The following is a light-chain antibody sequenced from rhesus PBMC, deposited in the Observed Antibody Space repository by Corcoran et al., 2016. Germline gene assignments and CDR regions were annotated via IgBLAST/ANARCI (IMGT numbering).Light chain of an antibody. J-gene: IGKJ2*01. V-gene: IGKV1-22*01. CDR2: KAS. CDR1: QGISSW. CDR3: QQYSSRYS. Sequence: DIQMTQSPSSLSASVGDTVTITCRASQGISSWLAWYQQKPGKAPKLLIYKASSLQSGVPTRFRGSGAGTEFTLTISSLQSEDVATYYCQQYSSRYSFGQGTKVEIK.